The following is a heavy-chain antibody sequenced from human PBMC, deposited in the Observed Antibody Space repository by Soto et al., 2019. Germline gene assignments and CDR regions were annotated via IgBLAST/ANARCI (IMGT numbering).Heavy chain of an antibody. CDR1: GGSISSGGYS. J-gene: IGHJ5*02. V-gene: IGHV4-30-2*01. CDR2: IYHSGST. Sequence: SETLSLTCAVSGGSISSGGYSWSWIRQPPGKGLEWIGYIYHSGSTYYNPSLKSRVTISVDRSKNQFSLKLSSVTAADTAVYYCARAPPGDSSSSSWFAPWGQGTLVTVSS. D-gene: IGHD6-6*01. CDR3: ARAPPGDSSSSSWFAP.